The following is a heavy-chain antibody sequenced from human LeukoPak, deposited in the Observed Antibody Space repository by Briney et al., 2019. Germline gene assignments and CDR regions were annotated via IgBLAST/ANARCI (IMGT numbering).Heavy chain of an antibody. D-gene: IGHD3-10*01. V-gene: IGHV1-18*01. J-gene: IGHJ4*02. CDR2: ISAYNGNT. Sequence: ASVKVSCKASGYTFTSYGISWVRQAPGQGLEWMGWISAYNGNTNYAQKLQGRVTMTTDTSTSTAYMELRSLRSDDTAVYYCARWDYYGSGSYSPPHYWGQGTLVTVSS. CDR3: ARWDYYGSGSYSPPHY. CDR1: GYTFTSYG.